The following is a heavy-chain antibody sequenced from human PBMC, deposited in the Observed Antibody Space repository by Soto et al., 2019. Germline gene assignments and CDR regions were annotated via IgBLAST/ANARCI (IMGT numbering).Heavy chain of an antibody. V-gene: IGHV4-59*08. Sequence: QVQLQESGPGLVKPSETLSLTCTVSGGSISSYYWSWIRQPPGKGLEWIGYIYYSGSTNYNPSLKSRVTISVDTSKNQFSLKLSSVTAADTAVYYCARQDISRAVRGALDPWGQGTLVTVSS. J-gene: IGHJ5*02. D-gene: IGHD3-10*01. CDR1: GGSISSYY. CDR3: ARQDISRAVRGALDP. CDR2: IYYSGST.